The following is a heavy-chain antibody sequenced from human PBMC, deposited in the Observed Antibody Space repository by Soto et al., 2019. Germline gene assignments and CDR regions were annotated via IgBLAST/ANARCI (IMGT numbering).Heavy chain of an antibody. J-gene: IGHJ4*02. CDR1: GYTFTSYG. CDR3: ARDLGRNYDILTGYHAAGQVVY. CDR2: ISAYNGNT. V-gene: IGHV1-18*01. D-gene: IGHD3-9*01. Sequence: QVQLVQSGAEVKKPGASVKVSCKASGYTFTSYGISWVRQAPGQGLEWMGWISAYNGNTNYAQKLHGRVTVTTDTSASTAYMEGRSLRSEDTAVYYCARDLGRNYDILTGYHAAGQVVYWGQGTLVTVSS.